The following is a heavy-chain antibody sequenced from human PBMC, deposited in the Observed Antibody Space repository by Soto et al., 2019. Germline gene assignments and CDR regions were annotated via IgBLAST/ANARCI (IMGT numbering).Heavy chain of an antibody. CDR2: IIPIFGTA. Sequence: SLKVSCKASGGTFSSYAISWERQAPGQGLEWMGGIIPIFGTANYAQKFQGRVTITADESTSTAYSELSSLGSEDTAVYYFARGSQWLTGNWFDPWGQGTLVTVSS. V-gene: IGHV1-69*13. J-gene: IGHJ5*02. CDR1: GGTFSSYA. D-gene: IGHD5-12*01. CDR3: ARGSQWLTGNWFDP.